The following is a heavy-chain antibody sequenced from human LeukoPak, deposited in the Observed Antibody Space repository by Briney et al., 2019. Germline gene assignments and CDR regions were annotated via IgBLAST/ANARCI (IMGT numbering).Heavy chain of an antibody. Sequence: SETLSLTCTVSGGSISSYYWSWIRQPPGKGLEWLGYIYYSGSTNYNPSLKSRVTISVDTSKNQFSLKLSSVTAADTAVYYCARVGYYDSSGYYFDYWGQGTLVTVSS. CDR1: GGSISSYY. J-gene: IGHJ4*02. CDR3: ARVGYYDSSGYYFDY. D-gene: IGHD3-22*01. V-gene: IGHV4-59*01. CDR2: IYYSGST.